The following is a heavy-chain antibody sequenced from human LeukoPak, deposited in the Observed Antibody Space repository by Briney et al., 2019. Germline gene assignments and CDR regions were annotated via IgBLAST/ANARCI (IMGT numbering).Heavy chain of an antibody. V-gene: IGHV3-30*04. CDR2: ISYDGSNK. Sequence: PGGSLRLSCAASGFTFSSYAMHWVRQAPGKGLEWVEVISYDGSNKYYADSVKGRFTISRDNSKNTLYLQMNMLRAEDTAVYYGARDGFWGSYRYAYYFDYWGQGTLFTVSS. J-gene: IGHJ4*02. D-gene: IGHD3-16*02. CDR1: GFTFSSYA. CDR3: ARDGFWGSYRYAYYFDY.